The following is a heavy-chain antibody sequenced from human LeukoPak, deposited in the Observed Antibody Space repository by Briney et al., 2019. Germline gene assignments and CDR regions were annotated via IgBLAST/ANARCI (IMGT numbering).Heavy chain of an antibody. CDR2: ISGSGGST. V-gene: IGHV3-23*01. J-gene: IGHJ4*02. D-gene: IGHD3-3*01. CDR3: AKFPHYDFWSGYHDY. CDR1: GFTFSSYA. Sequence: HAGGSLRLSCAASGFTFSSYAMSGVRQATGKGLEWVSAISGSGGSTYSADSVKGRFTISRDNSKNTLDLQMNSRRAEDTAVYYCAKFPHYDFWSGYHDYWGQGPLVTVSS.